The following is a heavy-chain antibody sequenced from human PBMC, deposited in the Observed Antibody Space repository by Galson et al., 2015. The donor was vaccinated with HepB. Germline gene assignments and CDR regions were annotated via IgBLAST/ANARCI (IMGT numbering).Heavy chain of an antibody. CDR3: ARVGYYYGSGSYLSFDY. V-gene: IGHV1-18*01. CDR1: GYTFTSYG. D-gene: IGHD3-10*01. J-gene: IGHJ4*02. Sequence: SVKVSCKASGYTFTSYGISWVRQAPGQGLEWMGWISAYNGNTNYAQKLQGRVTMTTDTSTSTAYMELRSLRSDDTAVYYCARVGYYYGSGSYLSFDYWGQGTLVTVSS. CDR2: ISAYNGNT.